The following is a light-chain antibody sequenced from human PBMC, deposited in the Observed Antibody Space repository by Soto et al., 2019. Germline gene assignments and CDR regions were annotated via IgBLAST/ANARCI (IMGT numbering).Light chain of an antibody. J-gene: IGKJ3*01. V-gene: IGKV1-39*01. CDR3: QQSHSAPFT. CDR1: QSISDY. Sequence: DIQMTQSPFSLSASLGDRVTITCRASQSISDYLNWYQQKPGKGLKLLIFAASSLQVGVPSRFSGSGSGTDFTLTISSLQPEDFATYFCQQSHSAPFTFGPGTTVDIK. CDR2: AAS.